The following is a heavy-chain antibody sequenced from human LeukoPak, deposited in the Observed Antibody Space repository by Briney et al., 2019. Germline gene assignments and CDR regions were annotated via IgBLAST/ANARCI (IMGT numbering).Heavy chain of an antibody. V-gene: IGHV4-30-2*01. D-gene: IGHD4-11*01. CDR1: GGSISSGGYY. CDR2: IYHSGST. CDR3: ARVWGDDYTILRAFDI. Sequence: SETLSLTCTVSGGSISSGGYYWSWIRQPPGKGLEWIGYIYHSGSTYYNPSLKSRVTISVDRSKNQFSLKLSSVTAADTAVYYCARVWGDDYTILRAFDIWGQGTMVTVSS. J-gene: IGHJ3*02.